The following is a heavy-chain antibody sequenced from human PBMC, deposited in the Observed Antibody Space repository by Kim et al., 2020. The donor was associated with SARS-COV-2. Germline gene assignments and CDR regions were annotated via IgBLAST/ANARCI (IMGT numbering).Heavy chain of an antibody. CDR2: IVVGSGAT. D-gene: IGHD2-21*01. J-gene: IGHJ3*02. CDR1: GFTSPNSA. CDR3: ASGGGASVGDAFDI. V-gene: IGHV1-58*02. Sequence: SVKVSCKTSGFTSPNSAMQWVRQARGQRLEWLGWIVVGSGATNYAQGFQERVTITRDMSTTTAYLELSSLTSEDTAMYYCASGGGASVGDAFDIWGQGTMVTVSS.